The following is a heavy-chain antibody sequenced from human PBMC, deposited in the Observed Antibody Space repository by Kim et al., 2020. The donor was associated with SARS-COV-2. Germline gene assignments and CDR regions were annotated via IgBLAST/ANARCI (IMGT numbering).Heavy chain of an antibody. V-gene: IGHV1-46*01. D-gene: IGHD3-3*01. J-gene: IGHJ6*02. Sequence: APVKVSCKASGYTFTSYYMHWVRQAPGQGLEWMGIINPSGGSTSYAQKFQGRVTMTRDTSTSTVYMELSSLRSEDTAVYYCARARRITIFGVVAYYYYGMDVWGQGTTVTVSS. CDR2: INPSGGST. CDR1: GYTFTSYY. CDR3: ARARRITIFGVVAYYYYGMDV.